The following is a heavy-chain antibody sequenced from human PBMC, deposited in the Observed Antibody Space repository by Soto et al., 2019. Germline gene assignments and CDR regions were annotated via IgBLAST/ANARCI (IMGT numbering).Heavy chain of an antibody. CDR3: ASDPYGSGSIDY. Sequence: QVQLVQSGAEVKKPGASVKVSCKASGYTFTSFALHWVRQAPGQRLEWMGWINAGNGNTIHSQRFQGRVTISGDTSTNTAYMELSSLRSEDTAVYYCASDPYGSGSIDYWGQGTLVTVSS. CDR2: INAGNGNT. CDR1: GYTFTSFA. D-gene: IGHD3-10*01. V-gene: IGHV1-3*01. J-gene: IGHJ4*02.